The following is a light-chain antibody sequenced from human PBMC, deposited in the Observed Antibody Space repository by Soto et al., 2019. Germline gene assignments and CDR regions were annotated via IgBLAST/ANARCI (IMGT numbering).Light chain of an antibody. CDR1: SSSIGTHY. CDR3: GTWDTGLAWV. Sequence: QSVLTQRPSVSAAPGQRVSISCSGSSSSIGTHYVAWYQQVPGTPPKLLIYNNNKRPSGTPDRFSGSKSGTSATLGITGLQTGNEADYYCGTWDTGLAWVFGGGTKGTVL. J-gene: IGLJ3*02. V-gene: IGLV1-51*01. CDR2: NNN.